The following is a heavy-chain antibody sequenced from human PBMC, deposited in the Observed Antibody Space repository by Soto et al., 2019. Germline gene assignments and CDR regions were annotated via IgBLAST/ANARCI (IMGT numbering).Heavy chain of an antibody. J-gene: IGHJ4*02. CDR1: GYAFTTYG. D-gene: IGHD1-1*01. CDR3: ARGRYGDY. CDR2: ISAHNGNT. V-gene: IGHV1-18*01. Sequence: QVHLVQSGAEVKKPGASVKVSCQGSGYAFTTYGITWVRQAPGQGLEWMGWISAHNGNTNYAQKLQGRVNVTRDTSTITAYMELRSLRYDDTAVYYCARGRYGDYWGQGALVTVSS.